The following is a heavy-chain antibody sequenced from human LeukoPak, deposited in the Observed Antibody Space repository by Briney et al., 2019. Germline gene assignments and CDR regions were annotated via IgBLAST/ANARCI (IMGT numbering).Heavy chain of an antibody. CDR2: ISGSGGST. J-gene: IGHJ4*02. D-gene: IGHD5-18*01. V-gene: IGHV3-23*01. Sequence: GGSLRLSCAASGFTFSSYAMSWVRQAPGKGLEWVSAISGSGGSTYYADSMKGRFTISRDNSKNTLYLQMNSLRAEDTAVYYCAKDQRRDTAMVGLVDYWGQGTLVTVSS. CDR1: GFTFSSYA. CDR3: AKDQRRDTAMVGLVDY.